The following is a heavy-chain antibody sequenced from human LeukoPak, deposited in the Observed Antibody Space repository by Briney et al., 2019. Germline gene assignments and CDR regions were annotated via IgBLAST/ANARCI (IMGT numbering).Heavy chain of an antibody. CDR1: GFTFSSYW. Sequence: GRSPRLSCAASGFTFSSYWMSWVRQAPGKGLEWVANIKQDGSEKYYVDSVKGRFTISRDNAKNSLYLQMNSLRVEDTAVYYCAKDLIRWAFDFWGQGTLVTVSS. CDR3: AKDLIRWAFDF. J-gene: IGHJ4*02. CDR2: IKQDGSEK. V-gene: IGHV3-7*03. D-gene: IGHD4-23*01.